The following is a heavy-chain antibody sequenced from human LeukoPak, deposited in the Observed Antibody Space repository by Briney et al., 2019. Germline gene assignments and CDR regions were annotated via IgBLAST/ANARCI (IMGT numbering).Heavy chain of an antibody. D-gene: IGHD3-10*01. V-gene: IGHV4-59*01. Sequence: SETLSLTCAVYGGSFSGYYWSWIRQPPGKGLEWIGYIYYSGSTNYNPSLKSRVTISVDTSKNQFSLKLSSVTAADTAVYYCARVPKYGSGSYYSFDYWGQGTLVTVSS. CDR2: IYYSGST. CDR3: ARVPKYGSGSYYSFDY. CDR1: GGSFSGYY. J-gene: IGHJ4*02.